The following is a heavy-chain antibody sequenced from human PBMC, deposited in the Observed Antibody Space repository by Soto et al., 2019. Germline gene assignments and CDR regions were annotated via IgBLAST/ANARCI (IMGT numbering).Heavy chain of an antibody. J-gene: IGHJ5*02. CDR3: AHTIVLLAYSAGRSLNNCFDP. D-gene: IGHD2-8*01. Sequence: SGPTLVNPTQTLTLTCTFSGFSLSTNGMSVNWIRQPPGKALEWLALIYWDDDKRYSPSLKSRLTITKDTSKNQVVLTMTNMDPVDTATYYCAHTIVLLAYSAGRSLNNCFDPWGQGTLVTVSS. V-gene: IGHV2-5*08. CDR1: GFSLSTNGMS. CDR2: IYWDDDK.